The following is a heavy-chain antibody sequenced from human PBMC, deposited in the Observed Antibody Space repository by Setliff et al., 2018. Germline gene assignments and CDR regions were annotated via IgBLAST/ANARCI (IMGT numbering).Heavy chain of an antibody. Sequence: PSETLSLTCTVSGGSFTPYYWSWIRQPPGKGLEWIGYIHYSGTTNYNPSLKSRVTLSLDTAKNQFSLELRAVTAADTALYYCARENGYCSGGACYFMFDYWGQGTLVTVSS. V-gene: IGHV4-59*12. CDR2: IHYSGTT. D-gene: IGHD2-15*01. CDR1: GGSFTPYY. J-gene: IGHJ4*02. CDR3: ARENGYCSGGACYFMFDY.